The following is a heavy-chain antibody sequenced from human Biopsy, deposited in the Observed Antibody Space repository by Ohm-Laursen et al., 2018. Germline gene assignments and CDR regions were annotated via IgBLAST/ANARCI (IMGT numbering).Heavy chain of an antibody. Sequence: SSVKASCKASGYIFNNYDINWVRQAAGQGPEWMGWMSPNSSNTGYAPKFQGRITLTRNTSISTAYLESSSLTSEDSAIYYCAKGHSNWFRYIQYWGQGTLVTVSS. D-gene: IGHD6-13*01. CDR2: MSPNSSNT. J-gene: IGHJ1*01. CDR1: GYIFNNYD. V-gene: IGHV1-8*01. CDR3: AKGHSNWFRYIQY.